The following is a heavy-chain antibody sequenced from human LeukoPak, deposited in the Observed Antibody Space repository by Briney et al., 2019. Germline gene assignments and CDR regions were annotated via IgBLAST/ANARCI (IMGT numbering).Heavy chain of an antibody. CDR1: GFTFSVYN. V-gene: IGHV3-21*01. CDR3: ARDLLPYSSGWEAFDY. Sequence: GGSLRLSCAGSGFTFSVYNMYWVRQTPGKGLEWVASITSSSSYVFYADSVKGRFTISRDNAKNSLYLQMNSLRAEDTAVYYCARDLLPYSSGWEAFDYWGQGTLVTVSS. D-gene: IGHD6-19*01. CDR2: ITSSSSYV. J-gene: IGHJ4*02.